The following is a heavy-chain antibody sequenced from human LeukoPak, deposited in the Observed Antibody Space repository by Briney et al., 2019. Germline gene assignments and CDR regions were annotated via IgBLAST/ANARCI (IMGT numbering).Heavy chain of an antibody. CDR2: IIASGTTI. J-gene: IGHJ4*01. Sequence: GGSLRLSCAASGFTFSSLAMSWVRQAPGKGLEWVSGIIASGTTIYNADSVKGRFTISRDNSQKTLYLQMNSLRVEDTAVYYCAKRQKDSSGYFTFDSWGHGTLVTVSS. D-gene: IGHD3-22*01. V-gene: IGHV3-23*01. CDR3: AKRQKDSSGYFTFDS. CDR1: GFTFSSLA.